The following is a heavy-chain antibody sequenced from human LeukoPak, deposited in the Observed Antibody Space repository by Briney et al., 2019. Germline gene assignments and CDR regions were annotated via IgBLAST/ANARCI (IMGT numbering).Heavy chain of an antibody. J-gene: IGHJ4*02. V-gene: IGHV3-20*04. Sequence: GGSLRLSCAASGFTFDDYGMRWVRQAPGKGLEWVSRINWNGGSTGYADSVKGRFTTSRDNSKNTLYLQMNSLRAEDAAVYYCAKAPLGRCTGAICYSFDYWGQGTLVTVSS. CDR3: AKAPLGRCTGAICYSFDY. D-gene: IGHD2-8*02. CDR1: GFTFDDYG. CDR2: INWNGGST.